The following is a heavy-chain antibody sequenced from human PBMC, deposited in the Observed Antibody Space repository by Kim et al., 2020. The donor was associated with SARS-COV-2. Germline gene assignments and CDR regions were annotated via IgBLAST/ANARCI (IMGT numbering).Heavy chain of an antibody. CDR3: AKDRLATLDY. Sequence: NKDYAGSVKGRFTISRDNSKNTLYLQMNSLRAEDTAVYYCAKDRLATLDYWGQGTLVTVSS. CDR2: NK. V-gene: IGHV3-30*02. J-gene: IGHJ4*02. D-gene: IGHD5-12*01.